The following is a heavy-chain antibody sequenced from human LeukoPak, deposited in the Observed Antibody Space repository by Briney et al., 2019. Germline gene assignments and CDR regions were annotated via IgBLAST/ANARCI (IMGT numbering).Heavy chain of an antibody. CDR1: GFTFSSYG. V-gene: IGHV3-33*03. CDR2: IWYDGSNK. CDR3: AAQDSSGYYTQYYFDY. D-gene: IGHD3-22*01. J-gene: IGHJ4*02. Sequence: GGSLRLSCAASGFTFSSYGMHWVRQAPGKGLEWVAVIWYDGSNKYYADSVKGRFTISRDNAKNSLYLQMNSLRAEDTAVYYCAAQDSSGYYTQYYFDYWGQGTLVTVSS.